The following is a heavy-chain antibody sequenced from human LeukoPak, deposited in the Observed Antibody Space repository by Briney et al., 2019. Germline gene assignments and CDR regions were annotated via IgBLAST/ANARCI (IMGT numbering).Heavy chain of an antibody. V-gene: IGHV4-4*07. CDR1: GGSLSSYY. CDR2: IYTSGST. J-gene: IGHJ4*02. CDR3: ARDYSSGWYD. D-gene: IGHD6-19*01. Sequence: SETLSLTCTVSGGSLSSYYWSWIRQPARKGLEWIGRIYTSGSTNYNPSPKSRVTMSVDTSKYQFSLKLSSVTAADTAVYYCARDYSSGWYDWGQGTLVTVSS.